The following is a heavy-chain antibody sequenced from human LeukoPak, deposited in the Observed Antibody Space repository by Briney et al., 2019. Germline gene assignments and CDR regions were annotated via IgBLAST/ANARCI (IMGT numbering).Heavy chain of an antibody. J-gene: IGHJ4*02. Sequence: ASVKVSCKASGYTFTGYYMHWVRQAPGQGLEWMGWINPNSGGTNYARKFQGRVTMTRDTSISTAYMDLSKLRSDDTAVYYCARDWWNDSSGYLGYWGQGTLVTVSS. CDR2: INPNSGGT. D-gene: IGHD3-22*01. CDR1: GYTFTGYY. CDR3: ARDWWNDSSGYLGY. V-gene: IGHV1-2*02.